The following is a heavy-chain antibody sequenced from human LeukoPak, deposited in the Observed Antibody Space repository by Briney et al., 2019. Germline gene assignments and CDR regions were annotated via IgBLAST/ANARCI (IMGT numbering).Heavy chain of an antibody. Sequence: GGSLRLSCAASGFTFSSYWMHWVRQAPGKGLVWVSRSKSDGSTNYADSVKGRFTISRDNAKNTVSLQMNSLRTEDTGVYYCARAPSEIGGYYPEYFRHWGQGTLVTVSS. J-gene: IGHJ1*01. CDR3: ARAPSEIGGYYPEYFRH. CDR2: SKSDGST. V-gene: IGHV3-74*01. D-gene: IGHD3-22*01. CDR1: GFTFSSYW.